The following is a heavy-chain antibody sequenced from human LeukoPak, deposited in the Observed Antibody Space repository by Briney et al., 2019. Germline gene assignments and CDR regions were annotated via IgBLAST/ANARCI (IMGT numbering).Heavy chain of an antibody. Sequence: GASVKVSCKASGYTFTGYYMHWVRQAPGQGLEWVGGINPNSGGTSYAQKYQGRVTMTRDTSISTAYMDLSRLRSDDTAVYYCARGVTARSFYYWMDGWSKGTTVTISS. CDR3: ARGVTARSFYYWMDG. D-gene: IGHD2-21*02. V-gene: IGHV1-2*02. J-gene: IGHJ6*04. CDR2: INPNSGGT. CDR1: GYTFTGYY.